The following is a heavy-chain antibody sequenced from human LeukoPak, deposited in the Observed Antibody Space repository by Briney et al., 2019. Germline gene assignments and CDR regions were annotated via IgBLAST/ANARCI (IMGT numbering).Heavy chain of an antibody. V-gene: IGHV3-53*01. Sequence: PGGSLRLSCAASGFIVSSNYMSWVRQAPGKGLEWVSVIYSGGSTYYADSVKGRFTISRDNSKNTLYLQMNSLRAEDTAVYYCAKGPRGPRITMIVVVWGQGTLVTVSS. CDR1: GFIVSSNY. J-gene: IGHJ4*02. CDR2: IYSGGST. CDR3: AKGPRGPRITMIVVV. D-gene: IGHD3-22*01.